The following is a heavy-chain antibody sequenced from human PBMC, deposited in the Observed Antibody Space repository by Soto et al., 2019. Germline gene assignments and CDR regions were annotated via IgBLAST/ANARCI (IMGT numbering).Heavy chain of an antibody. CDR3: ATDHPRITIFGVVIIRDAFDI. CDR2: FDPEDGET. V-gene: IGHV1-24*01. CDR1: GYTLTELS. D-gene: IGHD3-3*01. Sequence: GASVKVSCKVSGYTLTELSMHWVRQAPGKGLEWMGGFDPEDGETIYAQKFQGRVTMTEDTSTDTAYMELSSLRSEDTAVYYCATDHPRITIFGVVIIRDAFDIWGQGTMVTVSS. J-gene: IGHJ3*02.